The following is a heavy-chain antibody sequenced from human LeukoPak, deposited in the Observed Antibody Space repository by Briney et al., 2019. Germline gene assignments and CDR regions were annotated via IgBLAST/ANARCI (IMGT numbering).Heavy chain of an antibody. CDR1: GGSISSSSYY. CDR3: TKRRGYSFGFDYYYMDV. Sequence: SETLSLTCTVSGGSISSSSYYWGWIRQPPGKGLEWIGSIYYSGSTYYNPSLKSRVTVSFDTSKNQFSLSLTSVTAADTAVYYCTKRRGYSFGFDYYYMDVWGKGTTVTISS. D-gene: IGHD5-18*01. CDR2: IYYSGST. J-gene: IGHJ6*03. V-gene: IGHV4-39*01.